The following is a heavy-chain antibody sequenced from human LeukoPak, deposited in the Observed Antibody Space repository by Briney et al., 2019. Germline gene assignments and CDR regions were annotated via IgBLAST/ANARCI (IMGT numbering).Heavy chain of an antibody. Sequence: PGGSLRLSCAASGFTFDDYAMHWVRHAPGKGLEWVSGISWNSGSIGYADSVKGRFTISRDNAKNSLYLQMNGLRAEDTAVYYCAKVSHYYASGAVDYWGQGTLVTVSS. V-gene: IGHV3-9*01. CDR3: AKVSHYYASGAVDY. CDR1: GFTFDDYA. CDR2: ISWNSGSI. J-gene: IGHJ4*02. D-gene: IGHD3-10*01.